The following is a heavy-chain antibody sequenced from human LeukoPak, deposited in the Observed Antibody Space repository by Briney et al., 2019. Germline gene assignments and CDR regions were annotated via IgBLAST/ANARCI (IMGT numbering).Heavy chain of an antibody. D-gene: IGHD1-26*01. V-gene: IGHV3-49*05. CDR2: IRSKAYGGTT. J-gene: IGHJ4*02. CDR1: GFTFGDYA. CDR3: TASSGSYFYDY. Sequence: KSGGSLRLSCTASGFTFGDYAMSWFRQAPGKGLEWVGFIRSKAYGGTTEYAASVKGRFTISRDDSKSIAYLQMNSLKTEDTAVYDCTASSGSYFYDYWGQGTLVTVSS.